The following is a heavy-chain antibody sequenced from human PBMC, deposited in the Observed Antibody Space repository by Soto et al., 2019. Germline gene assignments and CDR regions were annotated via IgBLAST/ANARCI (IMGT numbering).Heavy chain of an antibody. V-gene: IGHV3-33*01. D-gene: IGHD2-15*01. CDR3: ARGGGGSYCSGGSCFFDY. CDR1: GFTFSTYG. Sequence: QVQLVESGGGVVQPGRSPRLSCAASGFTFSTYGMHWVRQAPGKGLEWVAIIWYDGSNKYYTDSVKGRFTISRDNSKNTLYLQMNSLRVEDTAVYYCARGGGGSYCSGGSCFFDYWGQGTLVTVSS. J-gene: IGHJ4*02. CDR2: IWYDGSNK.